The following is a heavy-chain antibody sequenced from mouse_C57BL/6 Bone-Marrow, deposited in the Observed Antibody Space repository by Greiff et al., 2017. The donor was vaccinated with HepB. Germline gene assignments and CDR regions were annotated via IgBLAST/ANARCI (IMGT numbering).Heavy chain of an antibody. CDR3: AETAQATYALDD. CDR1: GYTLTDYY. Sequence: EVQLQQSGPELVKPGASVKISCKASGYTLTDYYMNWVKQSHGKSLEWIGYINPNNGGTSYNKTFKGKSTLTVDKSSRTAYMQLRSLTSEDSAVYYCAETAQATYALDDWGQGTTVTVAS. D-gene: IGHD3-2*02. CDR2: INPNNGGT. V-gene: IGHV1-26*01. J-gene: IGHJ4*01.